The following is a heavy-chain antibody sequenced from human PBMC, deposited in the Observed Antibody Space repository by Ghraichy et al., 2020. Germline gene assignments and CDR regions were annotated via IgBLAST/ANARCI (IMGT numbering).Heavy chain of an antibody. D-gene: IGHD3-22*01. V-gene: IGHV3-23*01. Sequence: GGSLRLSCAASGFTFSSYVMSWVRQAPGKGLEWVSAISGSGGSTYYADSVKGRFTISRDNSKNTLYLQMNSLRAEDTAVYYCAKGALGYYDSSCYYQSYWYFDLWGRGTLVTVSS. J-gene: IGHJ2*01. CDR1: GFTFSSYV. CDR3: AKGALGYYDSSCYYQSYWYFDL. CDR2: ISGSGGST.